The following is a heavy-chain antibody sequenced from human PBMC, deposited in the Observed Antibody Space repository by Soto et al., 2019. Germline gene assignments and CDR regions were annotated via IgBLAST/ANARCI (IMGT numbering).Heavy chain of an antibody. D-gene: IGHD3-10*01. J-gene: IGHJ6*02. V-gene: IGHV3-7*01. CDR1: GFTFSSYW. CDR2: IKQDGSEE. CDR3: GRMAASGRGWDV. Sequence: EVQLVESGGGLVQPGGSLRLSCVDSGFTFSSYWMSWVRQAPVKGLEWVGNIKQDGSEENYVDSVKGRLTISRDNAKNSMYLQMNSLRAEEPAVCYCGRMAASGRGWDVWGQGTTVVVSS.